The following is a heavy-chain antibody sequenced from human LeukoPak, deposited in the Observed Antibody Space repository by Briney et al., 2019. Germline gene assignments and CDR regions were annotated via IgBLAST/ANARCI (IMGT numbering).Heavy chain of an antibody. CDR2: ISWNSGSI. D-gene: IGHD5-12*01. CDR3: AKEGYDWLFDY. V-gene: IGHV3-9*01. CDR1: GLTFDDYA. Sequence: GGSLRLSCAASGLTFDDYAMHWVRQAPGKGLEWVSGISWNSGSIGYADSVKGRFTISRDNAKNSLYLQMNSLRAEDTALYYCAKEGYDWLFDYWGQGTLVTVSS. J-gene: IGHJ4*02.